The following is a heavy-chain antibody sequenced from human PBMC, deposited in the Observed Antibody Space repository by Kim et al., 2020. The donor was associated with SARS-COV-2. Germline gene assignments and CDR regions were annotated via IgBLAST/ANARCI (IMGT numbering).Heavy chain of an antibody. J-gene: IGHJ6*02. CDR3: ARDPLRGYSYGYSYYGMDV. CDR2: IWYDGSNK. V-gene: IGHV3-33*01. D-gene: IGHD5-18*01. CDR1: GFTFSSYG. Sequence: GGSLRLSCAASGFTFSSYGMHWVRQAPGKGLEWVAVIWYDGSNKYYADSVKGRFTISRDNSKNTLYLQMNSLRAEDTAVYYCARDPLRGYSYGYSYYGMDVWGQGTTVTVSS.